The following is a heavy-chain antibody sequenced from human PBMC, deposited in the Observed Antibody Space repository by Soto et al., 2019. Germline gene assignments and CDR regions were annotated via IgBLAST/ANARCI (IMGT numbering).Heavy chain of an antibody. CDR2: ISAYNGNT. CDR1: DYTFTTYG. Sequence: QVQLVQSGDEVKKPGASVKVSCKASDYTFTTYGINWMRQAPGQGIEWMGWISAYNGNTNYAQKLQGRVTMTTDTSTSTAYMELRSLRSDDTAVYYCARSRLWQQQLVQYFDLWGRGTLVTVSS. V-gene: IGHV1-18*01. CDR3: ARSRLWQQQLVQYFDL. J-gene: IGHJ2*01. D-gene: IGHD6-13*01.